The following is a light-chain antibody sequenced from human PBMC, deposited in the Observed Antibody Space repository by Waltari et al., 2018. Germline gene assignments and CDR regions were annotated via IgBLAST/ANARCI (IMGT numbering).Light chain of an antibody. CDR1: QGISNS. CDR2: AAS. J-gene: IGKJ2*01. Sequence: DIQMTQSPSSLSASVGDRVTITCRASQGISNSLAWYQQKPGKAPKLLLYAASRLESGVPSRFSGSGSGPDYTLTISSLQPEDFATYYCQQYYSTLPYTFGQGTKLEI. CDR3: QQYYSTLPYT. V-gene: IGKV1-NL1*01.